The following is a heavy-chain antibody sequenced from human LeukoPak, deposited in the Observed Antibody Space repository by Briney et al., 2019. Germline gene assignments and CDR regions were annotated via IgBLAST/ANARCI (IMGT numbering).Heavy chain of an antibody. CDR2: IIPIFGTA. Sequence: ASVKVSCKASGYTFTSYYMHWVRQAPGQGLEWMGGIIPIFGTANYAQKFQGRVTITTDESTSTAYMELSSLRSEDTAVYYCARVAGVFGRYYYYYMDVWGKGTTVTVSS. D-gene: IGHD3-10*01. CDR1: GYTFTSYY. J-gene: IGHJ6*03. V-gene: IGHV1-69*05. CDR3: ARVAGVFGRYYYYYMDV.